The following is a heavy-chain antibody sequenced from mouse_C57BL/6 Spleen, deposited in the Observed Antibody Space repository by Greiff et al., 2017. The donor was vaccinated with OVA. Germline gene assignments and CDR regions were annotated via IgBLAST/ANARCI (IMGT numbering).Heavy chain of an antibody. CDR3: ARQGDGSYYYAMDY. J-gene: IGHJ4*01. V-gene: IGHV5-9*01. CDR2: ISGGGGNT. CDR1: GFTFSSYT. D-gene: IGHD2-3*01. Sequence: EVQRVESGGGLVKPGGSLKLSCAASGFTFSSYTMSWVRQTPEKRLEWVATISGGGGNTYYPDSVKGRFTISRDNAKNTLYLQMSSLRSEDTALYYCARQGDGSYYYAMDYWGQGTSVTVSS.